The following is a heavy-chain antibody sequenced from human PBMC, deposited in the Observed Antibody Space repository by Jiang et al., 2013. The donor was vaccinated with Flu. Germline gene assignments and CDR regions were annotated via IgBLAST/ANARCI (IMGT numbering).Heavy chain of an antibody. J-gene: IGHJ6*02. V-gene: IGHV4-61*01. D-gene: IGHD3-22*01. CDR3: ARSALTMIAVGGMDV. CDR1: GGSVSSGSYY. CDR2: IYYSGST. Sequence: GPGLVKPSETLSLTCSVSGGSVSSGSYYWSWIRQPPGKGLEWIGYIYYSGSTNYNPSLKSRVTISVDTSKNQFSLKLSSVTAADTAVYYCARSALTMIAVGGMDVWGQGTTVTVS.